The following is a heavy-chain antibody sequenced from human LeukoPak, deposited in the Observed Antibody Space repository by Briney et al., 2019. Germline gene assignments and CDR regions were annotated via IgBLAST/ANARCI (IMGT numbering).Heavy chain of an antibody. V-gene: IGHV3-74*01. J-gene: IGHJ4*02. CDR1: GFIFNLYW. D-gene: IGHD3-3*01. Sequence: GGSLRLSCAASGFIFNLYWIHWVRQPPGKGLEWLSRISDDGTTTNYADSVKGRFTISRDNAKNTLYLQMHSLRVDDTAVYYCARGYDFWSGYPYYFDYWGQGTLVTVSS. CDR2: ISDDGTTT. CDR3: ARGYDFWSGYPYYFDY.